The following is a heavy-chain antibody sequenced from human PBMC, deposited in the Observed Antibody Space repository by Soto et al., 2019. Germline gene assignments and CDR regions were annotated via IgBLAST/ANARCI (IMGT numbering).Heavy chain of an antibody. Sequence: GGSLRLSCAASGFTFSNAWMSWVRQAPGKGLEWVGRIKSKTDGGTTDYAAPVKGRFTISRDSSKNTLYLQMNSLKTEDTAVYYCTTKGPYYYDSSGYYGAYWGQGTLVTVSS. D-gene: IGHD3-22*01. CDR1: GFTFSNAW. J-gene: IGHJ4*02. V-gene: IGHV3-15*01. CDR2: IKSKTDGGTT. CDR3: TTKGPYYYDSSGYYGAY.